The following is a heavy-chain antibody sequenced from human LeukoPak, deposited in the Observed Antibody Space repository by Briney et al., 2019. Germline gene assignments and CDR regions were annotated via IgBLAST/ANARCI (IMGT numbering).Heavy chain of an antibody. CDR2: IRYDGSNK. D-gene: IGHD3-10*01. CDR3: ARGRRGLLWFGGQNDY. CDR1: GFTFSSYG. V-gene: IGHV3-30*02. Sequence: GGSLRLSCAASGFTFSSYGMHWVRQAPGKGLEWVAFIRYDGSNKYYADSVKGRFTISRDNSKNTLYLQMNSLRAEDTAVYYCARGRRGLLWFGGQNDYWGQGTLVTVSS. J-gene: IGHJ4*02.